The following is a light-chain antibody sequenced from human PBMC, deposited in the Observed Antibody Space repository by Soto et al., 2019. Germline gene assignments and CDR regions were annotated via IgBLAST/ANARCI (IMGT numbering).Light chain of an antibody. J-gene: IGLJ1*01. Sequence: QSVLTQPHSASGSPGQSVTISCTGTSSGVGGYNYVSWYQQHPGKAPKVIIYEVSKRPSGVPDRFSGSKSGSTASLTVSGLQADYDSDYYCSSYALTYLLLFGTGTNAAVL. CDR3: SSYALTYLLL. V-gene: IGLV2-8*01. CDR1: SSGVGGYNY. CDR2: EVS.